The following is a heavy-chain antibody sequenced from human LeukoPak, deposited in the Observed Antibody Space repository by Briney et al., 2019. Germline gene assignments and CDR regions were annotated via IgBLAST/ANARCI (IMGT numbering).Heavy chain of an antibody. CDR3: AKEMPYGVAAAFDY. D-gene: IGHD6-13*01. CDR1: GFTFSSYG. J-gene: IGHJ4*02. CDR2: ISYDGSNK. V-gene: IGHV3-30*18. Sequence: PGGSLRLSCAASGFTFSSYGMHWVRQAPGKGLEWVAVISYDGSNKYYADSVKGRFTISRDNSKNTLYLQMNSLRAEGTAVYYCAKEMPYGVAAAFDYWGQGTLVTVSS.